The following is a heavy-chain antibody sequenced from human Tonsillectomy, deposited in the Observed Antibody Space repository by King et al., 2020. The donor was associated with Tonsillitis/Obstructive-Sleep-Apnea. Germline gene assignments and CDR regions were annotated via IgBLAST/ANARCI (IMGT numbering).Heavy chain of an antibody. CDR1: GYTFISYY. CDR2: INPSGGST. Sequence: QLVQSGAEVKKPGASVKVSCKASGYTFISYYMHWVRQAPGQGLEWIGIINPSGGSTSYAQKFQGRVTMTSDTSTSTVYMELSSLRSEDTAVYYCARVGQRDAFDIWGQGTMVTVSS. V-gene: IGHV1-46*01. CDR3: ARVGQRDAFDI. J-gene: IGHJ3*02. D-gene: IGHD6-25*01.